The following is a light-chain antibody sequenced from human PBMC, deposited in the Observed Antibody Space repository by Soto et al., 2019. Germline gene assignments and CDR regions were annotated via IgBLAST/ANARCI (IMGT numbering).Light chain of an antibody. CDR3: QQFNNSPLT. CDR2: SAS. V-gene: IGKV3-20*01. J-gene: IGKJ4*01. CDR1: QSFRNNY. Sequence: DIVLTQSPGTLSLSPGERATLSCRASQSFRNNYLAWYQQKPGQPPRLLIHSASSRATGIPDRFSGSGSGTDFTLTISRLEPEDFAVYYCQQFNNSPLTFGGGTKVEIK.